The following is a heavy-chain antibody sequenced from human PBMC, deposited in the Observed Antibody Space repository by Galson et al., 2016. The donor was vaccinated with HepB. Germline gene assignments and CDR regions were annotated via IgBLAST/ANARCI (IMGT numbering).Heavy chain of an antibody. CDR3: ARSMTHGYNFDY. CDR2: ISYDGSNK. Sequence: SLRLSCAASGFTFSSYALHWVRQAPGKGLEWVAVISYDGSNKYYADSVKGRFTIPRDKSKNTLYLQMNSLRAEDTAVYYCARSMTHGYNFDYWGQGTLVTVSS. CDR1: GFTFSSYA. D-gene: IGHD5-24*01. V-gene: IGHV3-30*04. J-gene: IGHJ4*02.